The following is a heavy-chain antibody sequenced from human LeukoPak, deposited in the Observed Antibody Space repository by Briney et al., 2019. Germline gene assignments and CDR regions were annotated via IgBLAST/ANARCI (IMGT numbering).Heavy chain of an antibody. J-gene: IGHJ3*02. CDR2: IYYSGST. Sequence: SETLSLTCTVSGGSISSSSYYWGWIRQPPGKGLEWLGSIYYSGSTYYNPSLKSRVTISVDTFKNQFSLKLSSVTAADTAVYYCAGGVVPAAIGGAFDIWGQGTMVTVSS. CDR3: AGGVVPAAIGGAFDI. CDR1: GGSISSSSYY. V-gene: IGHV4-39*07. D-gene: IGHD2-2*01.